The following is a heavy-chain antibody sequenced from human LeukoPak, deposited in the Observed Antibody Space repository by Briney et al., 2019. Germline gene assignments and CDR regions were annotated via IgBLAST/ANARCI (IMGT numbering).Heavy chain of an antibody. V-gene: IGHV1-2*02. CDR2: INPNSGGT. D-gene: IGHD2-2*02. CDR1: GYTFTGHY. Sequence: ASVKVSCEASGYTFTGHYMHWVRQAPGQGLEWMGWINPNSGGTNYAQKFQGRVTMTRDTSISTAYMELSRLRSDDTAVYYCARGPLDCSSTSCYTITLAYYFDYWGQGTLVTVSS. CDR3: ARGPLDCSSTSCYTITLAYYFDY. J-gene: IGHJ4*02.